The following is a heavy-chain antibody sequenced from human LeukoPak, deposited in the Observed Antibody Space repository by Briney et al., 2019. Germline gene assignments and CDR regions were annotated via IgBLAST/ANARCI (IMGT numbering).Heavy chain of an antibody. J-gene: IGHJ5*02. CDR1: GFTFSSYS. CDR3: ARDYGGILTDNWFDP. Sequence: GGSLRLACAASGFTFSSYSMNWVRQAPGKGLEWVSSISSSSSYIYYPDSVKGRFTISRDNAKNSLYLQMNSLRAEDTAVYYCARDYGGILTDNWFDPWGQGTLVTVSS. D-gene: IGHD3-9*01. V-gene: IGHV3-21*01. CDR2: ISSSSSYI.